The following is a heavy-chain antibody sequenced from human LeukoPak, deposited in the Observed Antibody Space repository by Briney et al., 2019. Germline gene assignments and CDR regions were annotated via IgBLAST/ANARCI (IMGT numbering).Heavy chain of an antibody. Sequence: SGTLSLTCAVSGGSISSGSYYWSWIRQPAGKGLEWIGRIYTSGSTNYNPSLQSRVSISVDRSKRQFSLRLTSVTAADTAVYYCASNGYYCIEFWGNGTTATVSS. CDR3: ASNGYYCIEF. CDR2: IYTSGST. J-gene: IGHJ6*03. V-gene: IGHV4-61*02. CDR1: GGSISSGSYY. D-gene: IGHD2-8*01.